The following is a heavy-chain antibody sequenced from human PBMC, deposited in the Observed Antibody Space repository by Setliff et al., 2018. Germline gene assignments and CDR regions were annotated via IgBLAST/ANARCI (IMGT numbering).Heavy chain of an antibody. CDR3: AADTSYDSSGSSYYYYMDV. D-gene: IGHD3-22*01. V-gene: IGHV1-58*02. J-gene: IGHJ6*03. CDR2: IVVGSGNT. CDR1: GFTFTSSA. Sequence: SVKVSCKASGFTFTSSAMQWVRQARGQRLEWIGWIVVGSGNTNYAQKSQERVTITRDMSTSTAYMELSSLRSEDTAVYYCAADTSYDSSGSSYYYYMDVWGKGTTVTVS.